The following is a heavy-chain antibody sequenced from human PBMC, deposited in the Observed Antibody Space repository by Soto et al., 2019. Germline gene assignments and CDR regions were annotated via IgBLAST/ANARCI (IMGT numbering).Heavy chain of an antibody. D-gene: IGHD1-1*01. J-gene: IGHJ5*02. CDR1: GASISGFY. V-gene: IGHV4-4*07. CDR2: IYATATT. CDR3: VRDGTKTLRDWFDP. Sequence: SETLSLTCTVSGASISGFYWRWFRKSAGKGLEWIGRIYATATTDYNPSLKSRVMMSVDTSKKQFSLKLRSVTAADTAVYYCVRDGTKTLRDWFDPWGQGISVTVSS.